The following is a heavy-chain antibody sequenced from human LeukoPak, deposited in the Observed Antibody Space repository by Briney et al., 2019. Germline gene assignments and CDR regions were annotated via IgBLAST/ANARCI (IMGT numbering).Heavy chain of an antibody. CDR2: ISYDGSNK. V-gene: IGHV3-30-3*01. J-gene: IGHJ4*02. CDR3: ARGGYSSGWPFFDY. CDR1: GFTFSSYA. Sequence: PGGSLRLSCAASGFTFSSYAMHWVRQAPGKGLEWVAVISYDGSNKYYADSVKGRFTISRDNSKNTLYLQMNSLRAEDTAVYYCARGGYSSGWPFFDYWGQGTLVTVSS. D-gene: IGHD6-19*01.